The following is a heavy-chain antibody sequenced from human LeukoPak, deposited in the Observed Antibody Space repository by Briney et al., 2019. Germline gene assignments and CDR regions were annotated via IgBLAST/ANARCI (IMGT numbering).Heavy chain of an antibody. CDR3: ARGRADFDY. J-gene: IGHJ4*02. CDR2: INHSGST. V-gene: IGHV4-34*01. CDR1: GGSFSGYY. Sequence: KPSETLSLTCAVYGGSFSGYYWSWIRQPPGKGLEWIGEINHSGSTNYNPSLKSRVTISVDTSKNQFSLKLSSVTAADTAVYYCARGRADFDYWGQGTLVTVSS.